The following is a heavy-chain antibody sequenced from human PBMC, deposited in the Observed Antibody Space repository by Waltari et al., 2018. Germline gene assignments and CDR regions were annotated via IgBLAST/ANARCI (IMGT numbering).Heavy chain of an antibody. J-gene: IGHJ3*02. CDR3: ARDHWFVVVPAAIPLVGNAFDI. Sequence: QVQLVQSGAEVKKPGSSVKVSCKASGGTFSSYAISWVRQAPGQGLEWMGGIIPIFGTANYAQKFQGRVTITADKSTSTAYMELSSLRSEDTAVYYCARDHWFVVVPAAIPLVGNAFDIWGQGTMVTVSS. CDR1: GGTFSSYA. D-gene: IGHD2-2*01. V-gene: IGHV1-69*14. CDR2: IIPIFGTA.